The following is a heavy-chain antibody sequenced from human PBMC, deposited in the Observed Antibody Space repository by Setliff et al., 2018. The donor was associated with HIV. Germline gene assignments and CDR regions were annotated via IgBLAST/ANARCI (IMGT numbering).Heavy chain of an antibody. CDR2: VNPNSGDA. D-gene: IGHD3-10*01. CDR3: ARNFGLSPSGKYYYYYGMDI. CDR1: GYTFIGHY. Sequence: ASVKVSCKASGYTFIGHYLHWVRQAPRQGLEWLGWVNPNSGDAIYAQNFQGRVTMTRDTSINAAYMELRGLRSDDTAVYYCARNFGLSPSGKYYYYYGMDIWGQGTTVTVSS. J-gene: IGHJ6*02. V-gene: IGHV1-2*02.